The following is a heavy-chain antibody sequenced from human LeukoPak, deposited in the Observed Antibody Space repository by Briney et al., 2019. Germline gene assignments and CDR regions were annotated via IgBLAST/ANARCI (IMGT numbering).Heavy chain of an antibody. Sequence: ASVKVSCKASGYTFTSYYMHWVRQAPGQGLEWMGWINPNSGGTNYAQKFQGRVTMARDTSISTAYMELSRLRSDDTAVYYCARDNITGPTGCDYWGQGTLVTVSS. CDR1: GYTFTSYY. CDR3: ARDNITGPTGCDY. J-gene: IGHJ4*02. CDR2: INPNSGGT. V-gene: IGHV1-2*02. D-gene: IGHD1-7*01.